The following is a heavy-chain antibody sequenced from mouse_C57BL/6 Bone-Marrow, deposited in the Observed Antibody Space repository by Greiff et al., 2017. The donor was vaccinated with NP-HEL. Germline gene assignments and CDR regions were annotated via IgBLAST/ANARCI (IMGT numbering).Heavy chain of an antibody. CDR2: ISSGGDYI. Sequence: EVQVVESGEGLVKPGGSLKLSCAASGFTFSSYAMSWVRQTPEKRLEWVAYISSGGDYIYYADTVKGRFTISRDNARNTLYLQMSSLKSEDTAMYYCTRGFITTVVASYYYAMDYWGQGTSVTVSS. D-gene: IGHD1-1*01. CDR3: TRGFITTVVASYYYAMDY. V-gene: IGHV5-9-1*02. CDR1: GFTFSSYA. J-gene: IGHJ4*01.